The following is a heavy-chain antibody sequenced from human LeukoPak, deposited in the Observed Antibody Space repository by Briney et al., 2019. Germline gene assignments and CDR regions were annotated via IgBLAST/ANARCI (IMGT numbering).Heavy chain of an antibody. CDR1: GFTFSGSA. J-gene: IGHJ3*02. CDR3: TGTIAVDAFDI. CDR2: IRTKANSYAT. V-gene: IGHV3-73*01. Sequence: GGSLRLSCAASGFTFSGSAMHRVRQASGKGLEWVGRIRTKANSYATAYAASVKGRFTISRDDSKNTAYLQMNSLKTEDTAMYYCTGTIAVDAFDIWGQGTMVIVSS. D-gene: IGHD2-15*01.